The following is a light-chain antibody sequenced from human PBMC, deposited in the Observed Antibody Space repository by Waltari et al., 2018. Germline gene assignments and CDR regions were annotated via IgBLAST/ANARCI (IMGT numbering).Light chain of an antibody. CDR3: CSYAGSNNLGV. CDR1: SSDIGVYHH. V-gene: IGLV2-8*01. Sequence: QSALTQPPSASRSPGQSATISCTGTSSDIGVYHHLSGYQQPPGKAPNLLIYEVTTRPSGVPDRFSGSKSGNTASLTVSGLQAEDEADYYCCSYAGSNNLGVFGGGTKLTVL. J-gene: IGLJ3*02. CDR2: EVT.